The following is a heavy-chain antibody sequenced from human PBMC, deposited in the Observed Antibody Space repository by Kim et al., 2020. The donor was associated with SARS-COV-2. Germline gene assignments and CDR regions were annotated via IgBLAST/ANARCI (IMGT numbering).Heavy chain of an antibody. CDR1: GFTFSSYS. CDR2: ISSSSSTI. D-gene: IGHD6-13*01. J-gene: IGHJ6*02. V-gene: IGHV3-48*02. Sequence: GGSLRLSCAASGFTFSSYSMNWVRQAPGKGLEWVSYISSSSSTIYYADSVKGRFTISRDNAKNSLYLQMNSLRDEDTAVYYCARVSYSSRNVYYYGMDVWGQGTTVTVSS. CDR3: ARVSYSSRNVYYYGMDV.